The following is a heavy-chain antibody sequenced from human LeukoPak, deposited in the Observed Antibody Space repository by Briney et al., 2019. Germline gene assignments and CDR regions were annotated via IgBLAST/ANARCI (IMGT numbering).Heavy chain of an antibody. D-gene: IGHD3-16*01. CDR1: GGSFSGYY. CDR3: ARVGILRLRYFDL. CDR2: INHSGST. J-gene: IGHJ2*01. V-gene: IGHV4-34*01. Sequence: SETQSLTCAVYGGSFSGYYWSWIRQPPGKGLEWIGEINHSGSTNYNPSLKSRVTISVDTSKNQFSLKLSSVTAADTAVHYCARVGILRLRYFDLWGRGTLVTVSS.